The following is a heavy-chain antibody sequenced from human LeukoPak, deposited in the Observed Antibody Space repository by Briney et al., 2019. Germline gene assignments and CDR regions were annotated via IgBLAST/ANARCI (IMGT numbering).Heavy chain of an antibody. V-gene: IGHV1-18*01. CDR2: ISAYNGNT. D-gene: IGHD4-17*01. CDR1: GYTFTSCG. J-gene: IGHJ6*02. CDR3: ARELYTVTTEYYYYYYGMDV. Sequence: ASVKVSCKASGYTFTSCGISWVRQAPGQGLEWMGWISAYNGNTNYAQKLQGRVTMTTDTSTSTAYMELRSLRSDDTAVYYCARELYTVTTEYYYYYYGMDVWGQGTTVTVSS.